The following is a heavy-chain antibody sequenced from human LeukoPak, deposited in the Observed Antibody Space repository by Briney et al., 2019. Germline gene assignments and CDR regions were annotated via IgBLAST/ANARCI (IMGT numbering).Heavy chain of an antibody. CDR2: INHSGST. D-gene: IGHD3-10*01. J-gene: IGHJ4*02. V-gene: IGHV4-34*01. Sequence: SETLSLTCAVYGGSFSGYYWSWIRQPPGKGLEWIGEINHSGSTNYNPSLKSRVTISVDTSKNQFSLKLSSVTAADTAVYYCARGDTPDYGSGSQHYDYWGQGTLVTVSS. CDR1: GGSFSGYY. CDR3: ARGDTPDYGSGSQHYDY.